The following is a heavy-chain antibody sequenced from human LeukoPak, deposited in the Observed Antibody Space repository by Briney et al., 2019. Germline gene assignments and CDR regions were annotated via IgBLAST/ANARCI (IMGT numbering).Heavy chain of an antibody. CDR1: GYTFTDYY. Sequence: ASVKVSCKAFGYTFTDYYIQWVRQAPGQGLEWMGWIHPNRGDANYGQKFQGRVAMTRDTSIATAYLELSGLTSDDTAVYYCARETSEAFETWGQGTLVTVSS. D-gene: IGHD2-2*01. CDR2: IHPNRGDA. CDR3: ARETSEAFET. V-gene: IGHV1-2*02. J-gene: IGHJ5*02.